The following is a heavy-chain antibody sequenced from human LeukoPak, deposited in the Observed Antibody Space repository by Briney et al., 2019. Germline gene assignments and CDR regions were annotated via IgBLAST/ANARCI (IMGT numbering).Heavy chain of an antibody. CDR2: INHSGNT. D-gene: IGHD3-10*01. CDR1: GFTFGDYG. CDR3: ARLYYYGSGSYRYFDY. J-gene: IGHJ4*02. V-gene: IGHV4-34*01. Sequence: GSLRLSCTASGFTFGDYGLSWVRQAPGKGLEWIGEINHSGNTNYNPSLKSRVTISVDTSKNQFSLKLSSVTAADTAVYYCARLYYYGSGSYRYFDYWGQGTLVTVSS.